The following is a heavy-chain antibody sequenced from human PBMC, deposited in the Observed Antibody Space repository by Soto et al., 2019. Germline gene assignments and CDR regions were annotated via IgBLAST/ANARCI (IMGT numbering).Heavy chain of an antibody. CDR2: INPIVGST. D-gene: IGHD3-10*01. J-gene: IGHJ4*02. CDR3: ARRDYYGSGSYYIFDY. V-gene: IGHV1-46*01. CDR1: GYTFTSYY. Sequence: ASVKVSCKASGYTFTSYYMHWVRQAPGQGLEWMGIINPIVGSTSYAQKFQGRVTITADASTSTAYMELSSLRSEDTAVYYCARRDYYGSGSYYIFDYWGQGTLVTVSS.